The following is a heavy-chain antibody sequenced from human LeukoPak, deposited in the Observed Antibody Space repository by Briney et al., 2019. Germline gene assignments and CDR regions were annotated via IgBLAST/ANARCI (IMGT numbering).Heavy chain of an antibody. CDR1: GGSISSSSDY. D-gene: IGHD3-10*02. CDR2: IYYSGNT. J-gene: IGHJ4*02. V-gene: IGHV4-39*07. CDR3: ARMLRAYFDY. Sequence: SETLSLTCTVFGGSISSSSDYWGWIRQPPGKGLGWIGNIYYSGNTYYNPCLKSRVTISVDTSKNQFSLKLSSVTAADTAVYYCARMLRAYFDYWGQGTLVTVSS.